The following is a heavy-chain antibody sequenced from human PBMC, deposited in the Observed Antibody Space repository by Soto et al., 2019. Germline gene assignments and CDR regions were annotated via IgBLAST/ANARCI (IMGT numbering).Heavy chain of an antibody. Sequence: GASVKVSCKASGYTFTGYYMHWVRQAPGQGLEWMGWINPNSGGTNYAQKFQGWVTMTRDTSISTAYMELSRLRSDDTAVYYCARDGGAPQGYLQPIRISYGMDGWGQGTTVTVSS. CDR3: ARDGGAPQGYLQPIRISYGMDG. J-gene: IGHJ6*02. D-gene: IGHD2-15*01. CDR1: GYTFTGYY. V-gene: IGHV1-2*04. CDR2: INPNSGGT.